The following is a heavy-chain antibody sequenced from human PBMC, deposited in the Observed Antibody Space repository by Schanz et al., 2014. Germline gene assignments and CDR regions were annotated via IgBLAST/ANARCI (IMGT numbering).Heavy chain of an antibody. D-gene: IGHD3-9*01. CDR3: ARDSGLYDDKSMDI. J-gene: IGHJ6*02. CDR2: IWSDGSGK. V-gene: IGHV3-33*01. CDR1: GFIFSNYG. Sequence: QVQLVESGGGVVQPGGSLRLSCAASGFIFSNYGMHWVRQAPGKGLEWVAVIWSDGSGKYYADSVNGRFTVSRDSPKNTLYLQMNSLRAEDAALYDCARDSGLYDDKSMDIWGQGTTVAVSS.